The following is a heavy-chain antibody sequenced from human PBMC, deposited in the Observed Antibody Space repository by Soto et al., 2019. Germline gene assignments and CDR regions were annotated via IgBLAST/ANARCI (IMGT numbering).Heavy chain of an antibody. J-gene: IGHJ4*02. Sequence: SETLSLTCTVSGGSISSSSYYWGWIRQPPGKGLEWIGSIYYSGSTNYNPSLKSRVTISVDTSKNQFSLKLNSVTAADTAVYYCARDLGRGSSAYFDYWGQGTLVTVSS. CDR2: IYYSGST. CDR3: ARDLGRGSSAYFDY. V-gene: IGHV4-39*07. CDR1: GGSISSSSYY. D-gene: IGHD3-16*01.